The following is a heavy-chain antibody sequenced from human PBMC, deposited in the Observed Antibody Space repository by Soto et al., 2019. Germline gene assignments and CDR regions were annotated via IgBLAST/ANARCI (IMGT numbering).Heavy chain of an antibody. CDR2: IYYSGST. CDR3: ARQGLWFGELLLGYYYYGMDV. D-gene: IGHD3-10*01. J-gene: IGHJ6*02. Sequence: SETLSLTCTVSGDSISSSSYYWGWIRQPPGKGLEWIGSIYYSGSTYYNPSLKSRVTISVDTSKNQFSLKLSSVTAADTAVYYCARQGLWFGELLLGYYYYGMDVWGQGTTVS. CDR1: GDSISSSSYY. V-gene: IGHV4-39*01.